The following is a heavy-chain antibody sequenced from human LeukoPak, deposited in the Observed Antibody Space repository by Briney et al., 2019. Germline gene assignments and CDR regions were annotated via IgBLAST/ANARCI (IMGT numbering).Heavy chain of an antibody. Sequence: GGSLRLSCAASGFTFSSYAMSWVRQAPGKGLEWVSAISGSGGSTYYADSVKGRFTTSRDNAKNSLYLQMNSLRAEDTAVYYCARDLKMATSGGGYYYYYGMDVWGQGTTVTVSS. J-gene: IGHJ6*02. CDR3: ARDLKMATSGGGYYYYYGMDV. D-gene: IGHD5-24*01. CDR2: ISGSGGST. CDR1: GFTFSSYA. V-gene: IGHV3-23*01.